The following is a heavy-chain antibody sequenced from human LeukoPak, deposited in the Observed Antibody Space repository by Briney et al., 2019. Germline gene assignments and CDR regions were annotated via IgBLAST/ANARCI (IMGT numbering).Heavy chain of an antibody. CDR3: ARTRIAVVDY. J-gene: IGHJ4*02. V-gene: IGHV1-2*02. D-gene: IGHD6-19*01. Sequence: ASVKVSCKASGYTFTGYYMHWVRQAPGQGLERMGWINPNSGGTNYAQKFQGRVTMTRDTSISTAYMELSRLRSDDTAAHYCARTRIAVVDYWGQGTLVTVSS. CDR2: INPNSGGT. CDR1: GYTFTGYY.